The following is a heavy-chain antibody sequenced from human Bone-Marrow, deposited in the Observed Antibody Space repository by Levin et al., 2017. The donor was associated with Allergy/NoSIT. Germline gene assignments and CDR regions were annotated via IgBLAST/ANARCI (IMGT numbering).Heavy chain of an antibody. CDR2: IKNSGTT. Sequence: PRGSLRLSCSVSGGSISNSYWSWIRQAPGKGLEWIGYIKNSGTTKYNPSLNSRVTISADTSKNQVSLRLTSVTAADTAVYYCASLGYTISYYDYAMDVWGQGTTVTVSS. V-gene: IGHV4-59*01. D-gene: IGHD5-12*01. CDR3: ASLGYTISYYDYAMDV. J-gene: IGHJ6*02. CDR1: GGSISNSY.